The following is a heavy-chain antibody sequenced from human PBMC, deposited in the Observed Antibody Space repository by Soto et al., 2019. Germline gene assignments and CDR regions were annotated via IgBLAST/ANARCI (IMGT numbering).Heavy chain of an antibody. CDR2: ISAGGST. Sequence: GGSLRLSCTASGFTFSDYAMSWVRQPPGKGLEWVSVISAGGSTYYADSVKGRFTVSRANSKNTLYLQMNSLRAEDTAVYYCANVPIWCSSTSCYTEGFDYWGKGTLVTVS. CDR3: ANVPIWCSSTSCYTEGFDY. V-gene: IGHV3-23*01. D-gene: IGHD2-2*02. CDR1: GFTFSDYA. J-gene: IGHJ4*02.